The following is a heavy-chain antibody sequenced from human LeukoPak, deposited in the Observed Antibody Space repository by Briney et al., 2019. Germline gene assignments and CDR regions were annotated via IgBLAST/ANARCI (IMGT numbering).Heavy chain of an antibody. CDR2: IHYSGST. Sequence: SETLSLTWTVSGXSIRSYYGSWIRQPPGKGLESIGNIHYSGSTKYNPSLKSRVTISVDTSKNQFSLKVSSLTAADTAVYYCARLGALHDAFDVWGQGTLVTVSS. V-gene: IGHV4-59*12. CDR3: ARLGALHDAFDV. CDR1: GXSIRSYY. J-gene: IGHJ3*01. D-gene: IGHD3-16*01.